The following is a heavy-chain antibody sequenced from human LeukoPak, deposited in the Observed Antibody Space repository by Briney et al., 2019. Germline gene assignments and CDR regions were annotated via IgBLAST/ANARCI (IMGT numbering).Heavy chain of an antibody. D-gene: IGHD1-26*01. V-gene: IGHV3-30*18. CDR3: AKDEGAQRFQPSDY. Sequence: GGSLRLSCAASGFTFSSYGMHWVRQAPGKGLEWVAVISYDGSNKYYADSVKGRFTISRDNSKNTLYLQMNSLRAEDTAVYYCAKDEGAQRFQPSDYWGQGTLVTVSS. J-gene: IGHJ4*02. CDR2: ISYDGSNK. CDR1: GFTFSSYG.